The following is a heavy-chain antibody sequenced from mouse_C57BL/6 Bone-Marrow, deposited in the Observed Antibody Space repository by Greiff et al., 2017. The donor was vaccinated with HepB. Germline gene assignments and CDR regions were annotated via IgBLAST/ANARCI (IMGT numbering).Heavy chain of an antibody. CDR3: TRGNDYGDAY. CDR2: ISSGGDYI. D-gene: IGHD2-4*01. Sequence: DVMLVESGEGLVKPGGSLKLSCAASGFTFSSYAMSWVRQTPEKRLEWVAYISSGGDYIYYADTVKGRFTISRDNARNTLYLQMSSLKSEDTAMYYCTRGNDYGDAYWGQGTLVTVSA. V-gene: IGHV5-9-1*02. CDR1: GFTFSSYA. J-gene: IGHJ3*01.